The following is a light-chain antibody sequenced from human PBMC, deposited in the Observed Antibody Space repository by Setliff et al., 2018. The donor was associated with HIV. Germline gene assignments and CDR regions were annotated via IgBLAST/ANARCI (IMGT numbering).Light chain of an antibody. J-gene: IGLJ1*01. CDR3: AAWDDSLNEPFYV. CDR1: SSNIGINS. Sequence: QSALTQPPSTSGTPGQRVTISCSGSSSNIGINSVTWYQHLPGTAPKLLIYSTNQRPSGVPDRFSGSKSGTSASLAISGLHSGDEADYYCAAWDDSLNEPFYVFGTGTKVT. CDR2: STN. V-gene: IGLV1-44*01.